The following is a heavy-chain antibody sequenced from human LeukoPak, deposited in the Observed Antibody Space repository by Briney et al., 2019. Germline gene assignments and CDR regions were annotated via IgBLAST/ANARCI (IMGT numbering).Heavy chain of an antibody. D-gene: IGHD6-6*01. CDR1: SGSISSDYW. CDR2: VSLGGGT. Sequence: SGTLSLTCAVSSGSISSDYWWSWVRQPPGKGLEWIAEVSLGGGTTYNPSLKSRVIVSVDKSKSQFSLNLTSVTAADTAIYYCASPVEYSSSSNFDYWGQGTLVTVSS. V-gene: IGHV4-4*02. CDR3: ASPVEYSSSSNFDY. J-gene: IGHJ4*02.